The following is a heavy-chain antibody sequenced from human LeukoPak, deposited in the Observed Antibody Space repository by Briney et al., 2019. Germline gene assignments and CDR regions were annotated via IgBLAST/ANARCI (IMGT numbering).Heavy chain of an antibody. CDR1: GGSISSYY. D-gene: IGHD6-13*01. J-gene: IGHJ3*02. Sequence: SETLSLTCTVSGGSISSYYWSWLRQPPGKGLEWVGYIYYSGSTNYNPSLKSRVTISVDTSKNQFSLKLSSVTAADTAVYYCARDGSSIAAAGYFDIWGQGTMVTVSS. V-gene: IGHV4-59*01. CDR2: IYYSGST. CDR3: ARDGSSIAAAGYFDI.